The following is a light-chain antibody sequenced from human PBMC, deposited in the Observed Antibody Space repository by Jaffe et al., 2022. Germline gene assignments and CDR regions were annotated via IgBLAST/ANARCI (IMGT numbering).Light chain of an antibody. CDR2: GAS. V-gene: IGKV3-20*01. CDR3: QQYGNSPSWT. Sequence: EIVLTQSPGTLSLSPGQRATLSCRASRTVSSNYLAWYQQKPGQAPRPLIYGASSRATGIPDRFSGSGSGTDFTLTISRLEPEDFAVYYCQQYGNSPSWTFGQGTKVEIK. CDR1: RTVSSNY. J-gene: IGKJ1*01.